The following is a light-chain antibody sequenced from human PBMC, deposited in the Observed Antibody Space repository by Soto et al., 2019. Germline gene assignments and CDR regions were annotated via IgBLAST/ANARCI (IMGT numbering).Light chain of an antibody. J-gene: IGLJ1*01. CDR1: TRDFATHSS. CDR2: EVN. V-gene: IGLV2-18*02. CDR3: SSYISSITSHV. Sequence: QSALTQPPSVSGSPGQSVTISCTGSTRDFATHSSVSWYQQAPGTAPKLIIYEVNNRPSGVPARFSESKSGNTASLTIAGLQPEDEADYYCSSYISSITSHVFGTGTKLTVL.